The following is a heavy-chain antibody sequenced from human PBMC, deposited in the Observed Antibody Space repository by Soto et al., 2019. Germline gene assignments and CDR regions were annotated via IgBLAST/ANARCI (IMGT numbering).Heavy chain of an antibody. J-gene: IGHJ4*02. CDR3: ARDTSRGEYDY. CDR1: GYTFTSYG. D-gene: IGHD3-10*01. Sequence: QVQLVQSGAEVKKPGASVKVSCKASGYTFTSYGISWVRQAPGQGLEWMGWINVYNGNTNYAQKIQGRVTMTTDTSTSTAYLDLRSLRSDDPAVYFCARDTSRGEYDYWGQGTLLTVSS. V-gene: IGHV1-18*01. CDR2: INVYNGNT.